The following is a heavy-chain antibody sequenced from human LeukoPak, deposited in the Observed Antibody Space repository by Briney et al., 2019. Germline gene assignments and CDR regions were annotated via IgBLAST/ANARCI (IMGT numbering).Heavy chain of an antibody. J-gene: IGHJ4*02. CDR2: ISSSSSYI. D-gene: IGHD3-10*01. V-gene: IGHV3-21*01. CDR1: GFTFSSYS. CDR3: AREVVNKNTYYYGSGSYMDY. Sequence: GGSLRLSCAASGFTFSSYSMNWVRQAPGKGLEWVSSISSSSSYIYYADSVKGRFTISRDNAKNSLYLQMNGLRAEDTAVYYCAREVVNKNTYYYGSGSYMDYWGQGTLVTVSS.